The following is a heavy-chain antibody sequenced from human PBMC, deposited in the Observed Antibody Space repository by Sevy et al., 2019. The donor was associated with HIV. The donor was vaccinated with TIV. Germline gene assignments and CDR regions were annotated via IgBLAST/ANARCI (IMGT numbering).Heavy chain of an antibody. CDR1: GFTVSSNY. Sequence: GGSLRLSCAASGFTVSSNYMSWVRQAPGKGLEWVSVIYSGGSTYYADSVKGRFTNSRDNSKNTLYLQMNSLRAEDTAVYYCTKYRYGYFDYWGQGTLVTVSS. D-gene: IGHD5-18*01. J-gene: IGHJ4*02. CDR3: TKYRYGYFDY. V-gene: IGHV3-66*02. CDR2: IYSGGST.